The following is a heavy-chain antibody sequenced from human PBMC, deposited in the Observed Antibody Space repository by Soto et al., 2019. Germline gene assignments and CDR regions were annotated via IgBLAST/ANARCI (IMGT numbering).Heavy chain of an antibody. V-gene: IGHV3-23*01. CDR3: AKGQEGGSFLIYGMDV. J-gene: IGHJ6*02. CDR1: GFTFSSYA. CDR2: ISGSGGST. D-gene: IGHD6-13*01. Sequence: EVQLLESGGGLVQPGGSLRLSCAASGFTFSSYAMSWVRQAPGKGLEWVSAISGSGGSTYYADSVKGRFTISRDNSKNTLYLQMNSLRAEDTAVYYCAKGQEGGSFLIYGMDVWGQGTTVTVSS.